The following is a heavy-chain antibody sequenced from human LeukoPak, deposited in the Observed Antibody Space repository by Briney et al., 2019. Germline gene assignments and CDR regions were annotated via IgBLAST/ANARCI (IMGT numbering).Heavy chain of an antibody. J-gene: IGHJ4*02. CDR1: GGTFSSYA. CDR3: ATDSSGSYYMDDY. Sequence: GSSVKVSCKASGGTFSSYAISWVRQAPGQGLEWMGGIIPIFGTANYAQKFQGRVTMTTDTSTSTAYMELRSLRSDDTAVYYCATDSSGSYYMDDYWGQGTLVTVSS. V-gene: IGHV1-69*05. CDR2: IIPIFGTA. D-gene: IGHD3-10*01.